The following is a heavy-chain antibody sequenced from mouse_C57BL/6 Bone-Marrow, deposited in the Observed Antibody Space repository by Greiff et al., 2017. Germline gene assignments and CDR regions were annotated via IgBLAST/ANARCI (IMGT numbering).Heavy chain of an antibody. D-gene: IGHD1-1*01. J-gene: IGHJ4*01. CDR2: IWSGGST. V-gene: IGHV2-2*01. CDR1: GFSLTSYG. CDR3: ARIPTLLPFYYAMDY. Sequence: QVQLKESGPGLVQPSQSLSITCTVSGFSLTSYGVHWVRQSPGKGLEWLGVIWSGGSTDYNAAFISRLSISKDNSKSQVFFKMNSLQADDTAIYYCARIPTLLPFYYAMDYWGQGTSVTVSS.